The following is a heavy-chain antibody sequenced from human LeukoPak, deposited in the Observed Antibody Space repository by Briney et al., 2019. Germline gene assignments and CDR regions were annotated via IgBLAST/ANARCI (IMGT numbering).Heavy chain of an antibody. J-gene: IGHJ4*02. CDR3: ASRYSTSGVDY. V-gene: IGHV1-69*04. CDR1: GGTFSSYA. D-gene: IGHD6-13*01. CDR2: IIPILGIA. Sequence: SVMVSCKASGGTFSSYAISWVRQAPGQGLEWMGRIIPILGIANYAQKFQGRVTITADKSTSTAYMELSSLRSEDTAVYYCASRYSTSGVDYWGQGTLVTVSS.